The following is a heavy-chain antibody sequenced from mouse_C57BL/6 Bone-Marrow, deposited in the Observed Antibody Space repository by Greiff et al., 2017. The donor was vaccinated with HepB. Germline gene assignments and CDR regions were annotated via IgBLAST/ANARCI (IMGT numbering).Heavy chain of an antibody. V-gene: IGHV1-5*01. D-gene: IGHD2-4*01. Sequence: EVQLQQSGTVLARPGASVKMSCKTSGYTFTSYWMHWVKQRPGQGLEWIGAIYPGNSDTSYNQKFKGKAKLTAVTSASTAYMELRSLTSEDSAVYFCARFYYEAWFAYWGQGTLVTVSA. CDR3: ARFYYEAWFAY. CDR1: GYTFTSYW. CDR2: IYPGNSDT. J-gene: IGHJ3*01.